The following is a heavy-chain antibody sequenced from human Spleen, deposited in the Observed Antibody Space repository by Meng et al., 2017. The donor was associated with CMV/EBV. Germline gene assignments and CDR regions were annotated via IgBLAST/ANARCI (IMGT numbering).Heavy chain of an antibody. CDR2: IKKGGSEI. V-gene: IGHV3-7*01. CDR1: FIFSNYW. D-gene: IGHD2-2*02. Sequence: FIFSNYWMTWVRQVPGKGLEWVANIKKGGSEIHYLDSVKGRFTISRDDAKNSLYLQMNSLRAEDTAVYYCARVRCSSITCYSLPFDYWGQGTLVTVSS. CDR3: ARVRCSSITCYSLPFDY. J-gene: IGHJ4*02.